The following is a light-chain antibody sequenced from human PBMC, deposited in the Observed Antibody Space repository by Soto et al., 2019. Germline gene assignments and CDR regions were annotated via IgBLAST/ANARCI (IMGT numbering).Light chain of an antibody. Sequence: MQMTQSPSSVSASVGDRVTITCRASQGISGWLAWYQHKPGKAPNLLIYATSTLQSGVPPRFSGSASGTDFTLTISSLQPEDFATYYCLQSNNFPPLTFGGGTKVEIK. CDR3: LQSNNFPPLT. CDR1: QGISGW. V-gene: IGKV1-12*01. J-gene: IGKJ4*01. CDR2: ATS.